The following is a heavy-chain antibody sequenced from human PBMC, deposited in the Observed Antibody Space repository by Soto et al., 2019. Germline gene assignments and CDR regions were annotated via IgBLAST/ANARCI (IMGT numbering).Heavy chain of an antibody. V-gene: IGHV4-4*08. J-gene: IGHJ5*01. CDR1: GCTIINAFS. Sequence: SSTCRVSGCTIINAFSSWIRHTPGRGLQWVGYIYSTGYVEYNPELEARPNISMDKSRNQVSLRLTSVTSEDTATYYCARGNNWF. CDR2: IYSTGYV. CDR3: ARGNNWF.